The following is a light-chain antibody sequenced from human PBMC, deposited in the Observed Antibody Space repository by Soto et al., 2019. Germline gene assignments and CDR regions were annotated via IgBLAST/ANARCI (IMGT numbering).Light chain of an antibody. CDR1: DSNIGSKY. CDR2: RNN. J-gene: IGLJ2*01. V-gene: IGLV1-47*01. Sequence: QSVLTQPPSASATPGQRVTISCSGSDSNIGSKYVYWYQQLPGTAPKLLMYRNNQRPSVVPDGFSGSKSGTSASLAINGFRSEDEVDYYCAAWDSSVGGPAFGGGTKLPVL. CDR3: AAWDSSVGGPA.